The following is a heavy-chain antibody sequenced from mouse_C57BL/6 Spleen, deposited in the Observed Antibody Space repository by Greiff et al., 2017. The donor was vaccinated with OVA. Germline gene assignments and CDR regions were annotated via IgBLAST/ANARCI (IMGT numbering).Heavy chain of an antibody. CDR2: IYPEDGET. V-gene: IGHV14-2*01. CDR1: GFNITDYY. D-gene: IGHD2-1*01. J-gene: IGHJ1*03. CDR3: ASLYGNHWYFDV. Sequence: VQLQQSGAELVKPGASVKLSCTASGFNITDYYMHWVKQRTEQGLEWIGRIYPEDGETKYAPKFQGKATITADTSSNTAYLQLSSLTSEDTAVYYCASLYGNHWYFDVWGTGTTVTVSS.